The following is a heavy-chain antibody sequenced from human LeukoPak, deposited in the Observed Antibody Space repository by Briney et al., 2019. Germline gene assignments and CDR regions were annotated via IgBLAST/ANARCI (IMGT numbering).Heavy chain of an antibody. CDR3: ARGENYYDSSGYYA. D-gene: IGHD3-22*01. J-gene: IGHJ5*02. Sequence: GASVKVSCKASGGTFSSYAISWVRQAPGQGLEWMGGIIPIFGTANYAQKFQGRVTITTDESTSTAYMELSSLRSEDTAVYYCARGENYYDSSGYYAWGQGTLVTVSS. CDR2: IIPIFGTA. V-gene: IGHV1-69*05. CDR1: GGTFSSYA.